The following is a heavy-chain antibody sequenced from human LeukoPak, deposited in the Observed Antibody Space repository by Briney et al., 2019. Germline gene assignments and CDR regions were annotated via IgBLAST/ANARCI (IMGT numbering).Heavy chain of an antibody. Sequence: ASVKVSCKASGYTFTDYDINWVRQATGQGLEWMGWMNPDSGNTGYAQKFQGRVTLTMNTSISTAYMELSSLRSEDTAVYYCARGRTRKVAGLEGYWGQGTLVTVSS. CDR3: ARGRTRKVAGLEGY. D-gene: IGHD6-19*01. V-gene: IGHV1-8*01. CDR1: GYTFTDYD. J-gene: IGHJ4*02. CDR2: MNPDSGNT.